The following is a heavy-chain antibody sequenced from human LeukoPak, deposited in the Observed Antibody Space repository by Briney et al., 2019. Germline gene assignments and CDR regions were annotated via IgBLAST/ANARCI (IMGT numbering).Heavy chain of an antibody. CDR2: IYSGGST. J-gene: IGHJ4*02. CDR1: GFTFSSYA. Sequence: GGSLRLSCAASGFTFSSYAMSWVRQAPGKGLEWVSVIYSGGSTYYADSVKGRFTISRDDSRNTLYLQMNSLRGDDTAVYYCAKDVGKWESLHFFDYWGQGTLVTVSS. D-gene: IGHD1-26*01. CDR3: AKDVGKWESLHFFDY. V-gene: IGHV3-23*03.